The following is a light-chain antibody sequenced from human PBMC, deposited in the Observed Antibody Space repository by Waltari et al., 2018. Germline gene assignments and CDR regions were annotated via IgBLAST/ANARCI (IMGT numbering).Light chain of an antibody. Sequence: QSVLTQPPSVSGAPGQRVTISCPGSRSNIGTGYDVPWYQQLPGTAPKLLIYGNSNRPSGVPDRFSGSKSGTSASLAITGLQAEDEADYYCQSYDSSLSGAYVVFGGGTKLTVL. CDR1: RSNIGTGYD. J-gene: IGLJ2*01. V-gene: IGLV1-40*01. CDR2: GNS. CDR3: QSYDSSLSGAYVV.